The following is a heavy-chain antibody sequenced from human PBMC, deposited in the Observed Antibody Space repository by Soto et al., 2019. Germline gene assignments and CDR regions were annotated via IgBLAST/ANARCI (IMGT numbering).Heavy chain of an antibody. J-gene: IGHJ3*02. CDR2: ISGSGGST. Sequence: EVQLLESGGGLVQPGGSLRLSCAASGFTFSSYAMSWVRQAPGKGLEWVSAISGSGGSTYYADSVKGRFTISRDNSKNTLYLQMNSLRAEDTAVYYCAKVGSSGWYGGMDAFDIWGQGTMVTVSS. CDR3: AKVGSSGWYGGMDAFDI. D-gene: IGHD6-19*01. V-gene: IGHV3-23*01. CDR1: GFTFSSYA.